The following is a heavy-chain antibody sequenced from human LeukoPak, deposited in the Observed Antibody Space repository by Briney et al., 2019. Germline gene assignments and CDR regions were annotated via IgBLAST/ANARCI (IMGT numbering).Heavy chain of an antibody. CDR1: GGTFSSYA. CDR3: ARDATLLWFGETLGGNFDY. V-gene: IGHV1-69*04. J-gene: IGHJ4*02. CDR2: IIPILGIA. D-gene: IGHD3-10*01. Sequence: SVKVSCKASGGTFSSYAISWVRQAPGQGLEWMGRIIPILGIANYAQKFQGRVTITADESTSTAHMELSSLRSEDTAVYYCARDATLLWFGETLGGNFDYWGQGTLVTVSS.